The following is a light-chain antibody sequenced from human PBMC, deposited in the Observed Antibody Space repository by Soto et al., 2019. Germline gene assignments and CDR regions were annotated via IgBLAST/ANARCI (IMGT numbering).Light chain of an antibody. CDR3: QQYTSPPWT. Sequence: EIVLTQSPCTLSLSPGERATLSCRASQSVPGSYLAWLQHKPGQAPRLLIYGASSRATGIADRFSGRGSGTDFTLTISSLEPEDFAVYYRQQYTSPPWTLGQGTKVEIK. J-gene: IGKJ1*01. CDR2: GAS. CDR1: QSVPGSY. V-gene: IGKV3-20*01.